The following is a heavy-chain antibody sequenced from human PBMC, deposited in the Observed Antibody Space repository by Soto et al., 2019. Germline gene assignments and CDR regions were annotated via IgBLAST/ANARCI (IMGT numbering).Heavy chain of an antibody. CDR1: GFTFSSYA. J-gene: IGHJ1*01. Sequence: EVQLLESGGGLVQPGGSLRLSCAASGFTFSSYAMSWVRQAPGKGLEWLSGIIGSGGSTYYADSVKGRFTISRDNSKNTLYLEMNSLRAEDTAVYFCAANYYFDPSGRYFQHWGQGTLVTVSS. CDR2: IIGSGGST. D-gene: IGHD3-22*01. V-gene: IGHV3-23*01. CDR3: AANYYFDPSGRYFQH.